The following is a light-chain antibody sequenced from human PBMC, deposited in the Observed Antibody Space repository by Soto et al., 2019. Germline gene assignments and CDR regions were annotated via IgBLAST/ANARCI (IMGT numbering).Light chain of an antibody. Sequence: EIVMTQSPATLSVSPGERATLSCRASQSVSSNLAWYQQKPGQAPRLLIYGASTRATGIPARFSGSGSGTXXXXXXXXXQSEDFAXXYCQQYNNWPPITFGQGTKLEIK. CDR2: GAS. CDR3: QQYNNWPPIT. CDR1: QSVSSN. J-gene: IGKJ2*01. V-gene: IGKV3-15*01.